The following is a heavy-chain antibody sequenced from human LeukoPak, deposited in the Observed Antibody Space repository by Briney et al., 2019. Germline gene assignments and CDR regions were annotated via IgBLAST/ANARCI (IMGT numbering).Heavy chain of an antibody. V-gene: IGHV3-30*18. CDR2: ISYDGGII. D-gene: IGHD3-22*01. Sequence: GRSLKLSCAASGFTFSSYGMHRVRQAPGRGLEWVAVISYDGGIIYYADSVKGRFPISRDNSKNTLYLQMNSLRAEDTAVYYCAKQEYYYDSSGYYYGGLDYWGQGTLVTVSS. CDR1: GFTFSSYG. CDR3: AKQEYYYDSSGYYYGGLDY. J-gene: IGHJ4*02.